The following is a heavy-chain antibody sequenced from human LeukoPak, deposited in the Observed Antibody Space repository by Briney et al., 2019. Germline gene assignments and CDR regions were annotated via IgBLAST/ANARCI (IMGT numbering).Heavy chain of an antibody. D-gene: IGHD3-16*01. CDR2: INLNSAGT. V-gene: IGHV1-2*02. CDR1: GYTFTDYY. CDR3: ARFAFGGTSDY. J-gene: IGHJ4*02. Sequence: ASVKVSCKASGYTFTDYYIHWVRQAPGQGLEWLGWINLNSAGTKYAQKFQGRVTMTRDTSISTAYMELSRLRSDDTAVYYCARFAFGGTSDYWGQGTLVTVSS.